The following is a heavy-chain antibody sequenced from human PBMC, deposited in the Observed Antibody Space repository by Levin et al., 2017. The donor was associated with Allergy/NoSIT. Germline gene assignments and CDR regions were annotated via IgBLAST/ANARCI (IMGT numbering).Heavy chain of an antibody. J-gene: IGHJ6*02. CDR3: ARGGYCSSTSCQSGIYYYGMDV. CDR1: GFTFSSYD. CDR2: IGTAGDT. V-gene: IGHV3-13*04. D-gene: IGHD2-2*01. Sequence: LSLTCAASGFTFSSYDMHWVRQATGKGLEWVSAIGTAGDTYYPGSVKGRFTISRENAKNSLYLQMNSLRAGDTAVYYCARGGYCSSTSCQSGIYYYGMDVWGQGTTVTVSS.